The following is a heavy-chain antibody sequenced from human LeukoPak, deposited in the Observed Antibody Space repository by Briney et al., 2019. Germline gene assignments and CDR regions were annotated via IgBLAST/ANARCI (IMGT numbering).Heavy chain of an antibody. J-gene: IGHJ4*02. CDR2: IYYSGST. D-gene: IGHD3-10*01. V-gene: IGHV4-39*07. CDR1: GGSISSSSYY. Sequence: SETLSLTCTVSGGSISSSSYYWGWIRQPPGKGLEWIGSIYYSGSTYYNPSLKSRVTMSVDTSKNQFSLRLSSVTAADTAVYYCARDFGGYFDYWGQGTLVTVSS. CDR3: ARDFGGYFDY.